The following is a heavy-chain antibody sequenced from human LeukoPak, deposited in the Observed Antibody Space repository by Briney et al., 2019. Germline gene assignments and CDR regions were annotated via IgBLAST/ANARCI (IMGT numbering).Heavy chain of an antibody. CDR2: IYSGDNT. CDR3: ARRAGAYSHPYDY. V-gene: IGHV3-53*01. CDR1: GFTVSVSNKY. D-gene: IGHD4/OR15-4a*01. J-gene: IGHJ4*02. Sequence: PGGSLRLSCAASGFTVSVSNKYMSWVRQAPGKGLEWVSVIYSGDNTYYADSVKGRFTISTDNSKNTLYLQMNSLRAEDTAVYYCARRAGAYSHPYDYWGQGTLVTVSS.